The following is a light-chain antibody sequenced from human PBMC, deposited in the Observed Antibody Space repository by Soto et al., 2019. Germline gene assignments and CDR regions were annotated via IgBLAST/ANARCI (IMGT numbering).Light chain of an antibody. Sequence: SYELTQPPSVSVAPGQTARIMCGGNNIESKSVHWYQQKAGQAPVLVVYADDDRPSGIPERFSGSNSGNTATLTITRVEAGDEGDYFCQVWDSSRDLHVFGSGTKLTVL. CDR2: ADD. J-gene: IGLJ1*01. V-gene: IGLV3-21*02. CDR1: NIESKS. CDR3: QVWDSSRDLHV.